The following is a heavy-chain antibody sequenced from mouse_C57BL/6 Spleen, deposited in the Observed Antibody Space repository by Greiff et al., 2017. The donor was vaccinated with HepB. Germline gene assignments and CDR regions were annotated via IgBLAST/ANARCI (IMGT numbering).Heavy chain of an antibody. CDR2: ISNLAYSI. V-gene: IGHV5-15*01. Sequence: EVHLVESGGGLVQPGGSLKLSCAASGFTFSDYGMAWVRQAPRKGPEWVAFISNLAYSIYYADTVTGRFTISRENAKNTLYLEMSSLRSEDTAMYYCAINYYDEAWFAYWGQGTLVTVSA. J-gene: IGHJ3*01. CDR1: GFTFSDYG. CDR3: AINYYDEAWFAY. D-gene: IGHD1-1*01.